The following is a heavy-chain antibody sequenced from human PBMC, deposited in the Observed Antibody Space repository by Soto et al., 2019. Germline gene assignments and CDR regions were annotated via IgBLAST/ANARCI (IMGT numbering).Heavy chain of an antibody. Sequence: PGGSLRLSCAASGFTFGSYAMSWVRQAPGKGLEWVSAISNSGGSTFYADSVKGRFTISRDNSKNTLYLQMNSLRAEDTAIYYCAKDHVVRGAIGLDGMDVWGQGTTVTVSS. D-gene: IGHD3-10*01. V-gene: IGHV3-23*01. CDR1: GFTFGSYA. J-gene: IGHJ6*02. CDR3: AKDHVVRGAIGLDGMDV. CDR2: ISNSGGST.